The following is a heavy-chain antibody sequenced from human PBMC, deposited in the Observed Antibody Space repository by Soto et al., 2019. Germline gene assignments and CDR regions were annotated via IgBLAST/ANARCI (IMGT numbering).Heavy chain of an antibody. Sequence: QVQLQESGPGLVKPSETLSLTCTFSGGSVGRGSYYGSWIRQPPGKGLEWIGYIYYSGSTNYNPSLKSRVTISVDTSKNQFSLKLSSVTAADTAVYYCARDKDTAMVTGAFDIWGQGTMVTVSS. V-gene: IGHV4-61*01. CDR2: IYYSGST. J-gene: IGHJ3*02. CDR3: ARDKDTAMVTGAFDI. D-gene: IGHD5-18*01. CDR1: GGSVGRGSYY.